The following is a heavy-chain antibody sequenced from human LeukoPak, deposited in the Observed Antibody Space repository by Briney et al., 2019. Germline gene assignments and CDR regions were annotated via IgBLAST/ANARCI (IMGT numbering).Heavy chain of an antibody. D-gene: IGHD6-19*01. CDR1: GGSIISDTYY. Sequence: PSETLSLTCTVSGGSIISDTYYWGWIRQPPGMRLEWIGSLAYSGSKYYNPSLISRVTISLDTSKNQFSLRLNSVTASDTAVYYCATHRGWRFYYWGQGTLVSVSS. CDR3: ATHRGWRFYY. V-gene: IGHV4-39*01. J-gene: IGHJ4*02. CDR2: LAYSGSK.